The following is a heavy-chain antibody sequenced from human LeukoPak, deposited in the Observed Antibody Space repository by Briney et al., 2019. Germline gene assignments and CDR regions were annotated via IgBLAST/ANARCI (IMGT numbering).Heavy chain of an antibody. J-gene: IGHJ3*02. Sequence: PSETLSLTRTVSGGSISSYYWGWIRQPPGKGLEWIGYIYYSGSTNYNPSLKSRVTISVDTSKNQFSLKLSSVTAADTAVYYCARDCYDYVWGSYPSHGYAFDIWGQGTMVTVSS. CDR1: GGSISSYY. CDR3: ARDCYDYVWGSYPSHGYAFDI. V-gene: IGHV4-59*01. CDR2: IYYSGST. D-gene: IGHD3-16*02.